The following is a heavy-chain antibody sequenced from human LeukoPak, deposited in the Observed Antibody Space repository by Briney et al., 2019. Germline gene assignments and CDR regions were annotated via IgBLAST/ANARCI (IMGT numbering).Heavy chain of an antibody. D-gene: IGHD6-13*01. J-gene: IGHJ6*02. CDR2: ISSSSSYI. CDR3: ARGHSSSWYSSGMDV. V-gene: IGHV3-21*01. CDR1: GFTFNTYN. Sequence: GGSLRLSCAASGFTFNTYNKNWVRQAPGKGLEWVSSISSSSSYIYYADSVKGRFTISRDNAKNSLYLQMNSLRAEDTAVYYCARGHSSSWYSSGMDVWGQGTTVTVSS.